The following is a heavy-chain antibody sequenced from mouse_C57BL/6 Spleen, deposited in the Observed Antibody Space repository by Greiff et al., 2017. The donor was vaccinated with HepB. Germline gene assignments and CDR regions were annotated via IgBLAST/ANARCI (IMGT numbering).Heavy chain of an antibody. J-gene: IGHJ4*01. D-gene: IGHD3-1*01. V-gene: IGHV5-6*01. CDR3: ARHRGSYAMDY. Sequence: EVQRVESGGDLVKPGGSLKLSCAASGFTFSSYGMSWVRQTPDKRLEWVATISSGGSYTYYPDSVKGRFTISRDNAKNTLYLQMSSLKSEDTAMYYCARHRGSYAMDYWGQGTSVTVSS. CDR2: ISSGGSYT. CDR1: GFTFSSYG.